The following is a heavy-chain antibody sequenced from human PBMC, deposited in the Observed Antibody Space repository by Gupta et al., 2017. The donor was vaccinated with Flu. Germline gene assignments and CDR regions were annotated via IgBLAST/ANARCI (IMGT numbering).Heavy chain of an antibody. Sequence: EVQLVESGGGLVQPGRSLRLSCTASGFTFGYYAMSWVRQAPGKGLEWVGFIRSKAYGGTTEYAASVKGRFTISRDDSKSIAYLQMNSLKTEDTAVYYCTGTAGGNGGGWFDPWGQGTLVAVSS. CDR2: IRSKAYGGTT. CDR1: GFTFGYYA. CDR3: TGTAGGNGGGWFDP. J-gene: IGHJ5*02. D-gene: IGHD2-15*01. V-gene: IGHV3-49*04.